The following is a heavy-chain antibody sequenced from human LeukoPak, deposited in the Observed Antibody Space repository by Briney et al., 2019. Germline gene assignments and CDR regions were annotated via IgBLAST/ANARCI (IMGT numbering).Heavy chain of an antibody. CDR3: ARAEDFYESSGYPTGDAFDI. V-gene: IGHV4-4*07. CDR1: GGSISSYY. CDR2: IYTSGST. D-gene: IGHD3-22*01. Sequence: TSETLSLTCTVSGGSISSYYFTWIRQAAAAGKGLEWIGRIYTSGSTNYNPSLKSRVTMSVDTSKNQISLKLSSVTAADTAVYYCARAEDFYESSGYPTGDAFDIWGQGTMVTVSS. J-gene: IGHJ3*02.